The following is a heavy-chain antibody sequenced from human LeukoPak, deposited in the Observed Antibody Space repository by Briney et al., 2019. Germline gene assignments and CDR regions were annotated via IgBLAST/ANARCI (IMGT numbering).Heavy chain of an antibody. CDR3: ASHESGETYYDFWSGYYRYNWFDP. J-gene: IGHJ5*02. V-gene: IGHV4-39*01. CDR1: GGSISSSSYY. D-gene: IGHD3-3*01. Sequence: PSETLSLTCTVSGGSISSSSYYWDWIRQSPGKGLEWIGNINYSGNTYYNPSLKSRVTISVDLSMNHFSLKLSSVTAADTAVYYCASHESGETYYDFWSGYYRYNWFDPWGQGTLVTVSS. CDR2: INYSGNT.